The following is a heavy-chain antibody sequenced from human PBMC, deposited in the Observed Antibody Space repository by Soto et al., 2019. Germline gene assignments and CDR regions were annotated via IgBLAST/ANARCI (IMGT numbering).Heavy chain of an antibody. CDR3: ARVSSSGWYGEFDY. CDR1: GGSISSYC. Sequence: SETLSLTCTVSGGSISSYCWSWIRQPAGKGLEWIGRIYTSGSTNYNPSLKSRVTMSVDTSKNQFSLKLSSVTAADTAVYYCARVSSSGWYGEFDYWGQGTLVTVPQ. CDR2: IYTSGST. D-gene: IGHD6-19*01. J-gene: IGHJ4*02. V-gene: IGHV4-4*07.